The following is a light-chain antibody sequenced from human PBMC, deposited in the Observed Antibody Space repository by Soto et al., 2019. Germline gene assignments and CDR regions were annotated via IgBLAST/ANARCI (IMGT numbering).Light chain of an antibody. CDR3: QQYGSSSIT. CDR1: QSVSSSY. J-gene: IGKJ5*01. Sequence: EIVLTQSPGALALSPVERATLSCMASQSVSSSYFAWYQQKPGQAPRLLIYGASSRATGIPDRFSGSGSGTDFTLTISRLEPEDFEVYYCQQYGSSSITFGQGTRLEIK. V-gene: IGKV3-20*01. CDR2: GAS.